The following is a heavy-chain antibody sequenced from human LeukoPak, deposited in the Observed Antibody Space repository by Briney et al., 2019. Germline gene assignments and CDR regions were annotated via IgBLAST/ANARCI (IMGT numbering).Heavy chain of an antibody. CDR1: GFTFSDYY. Sequence: GGSLRLSCAASGFTFSDYYMSWIRQAPGKGLEWVSYISSGGSTIYYADSVKGRFTISRDNAKNSLYLQMNSLRAEDTAVYYCARGGPTYYYDSSGYPPLDYWGQGTLVTVSS. J-gene: IGHJ4*02. CDR3: ARGGPTYYYDSSGYPPLDY. CDR2: ISSGGSTI. V-gene: IGHV3-11*01. D-gene: IGHD3-22*01.